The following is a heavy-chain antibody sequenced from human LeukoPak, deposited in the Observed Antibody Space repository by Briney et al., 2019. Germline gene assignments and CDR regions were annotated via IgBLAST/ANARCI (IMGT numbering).Heavy chain of an antibody. J-gene: IGHJ5*02. V-gene: IGHV4-30-2*01. CDR1: GGSISSGGYS. D-gene: IGHD2-2*01. CDR3: ASRVIVVVPAAIRQHNWFDP. CDR2: IYHSGST. Sequence: SETLSLTCAVSGGSISSGGYSWSWIRQPPGKGLEWIGYIYHSGSTYYNPSLKSRVTISVDRSKNQYSLKLSSVTAADTAVYYCASRVIVVVPAAIRQHNWFDPWGQGTLVTVSS.